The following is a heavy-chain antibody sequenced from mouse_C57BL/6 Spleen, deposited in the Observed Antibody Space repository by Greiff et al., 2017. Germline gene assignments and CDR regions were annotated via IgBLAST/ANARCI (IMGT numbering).Heavy chain of an antibody. J-gene: IGHJ2*01. CDR1: GYTFTSYT. CDR3: ARSPITTVVDFDY. D-gene: IGHD1-1*01. V-gene: IGHV1-4*01. CDR2: INPSSGYT. Sequence: QVQLQQSGAELARPGASVKMSCKASGYTFTSYTMHWVNQRPGQGLEWIGYINPSSGYTKYNQKFKDKATLTADKSSSTAYMQLSSLTSEDSAVYYCARSPITTVVDFDYWGQGTTLTVSS.